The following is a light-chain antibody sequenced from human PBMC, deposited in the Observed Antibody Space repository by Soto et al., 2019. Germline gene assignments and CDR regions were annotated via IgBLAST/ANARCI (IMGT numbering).Light chain of an antibody. J-gene: IGLJ1*01. Sequence: QSVLTQPPSASGTPGQRVTISCSGSSSNIGSSSVNWYQQLPGTAPKLLIYTNNQRPSGVPDRFSGSKSGTSASLAISGLQSEDEADYYCAALDDSLNCYLFGTGTKLTVL. CDR2: TNN. CDR1: SSNIGSSS. V-gene: IGLV1-44*01. CDR3: AALDDSLNCYL.